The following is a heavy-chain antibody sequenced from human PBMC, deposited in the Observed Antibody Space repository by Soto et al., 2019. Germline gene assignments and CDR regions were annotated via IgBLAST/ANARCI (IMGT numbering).Heavy chain of an antibody. CDR3: AKPSLRYAWGSKFDY. J-gene: IGHJ4*02. CDR2: ISYDGSNK. D-gene: IGHD4-17*01. Sequence: QVQLVESGGGVVQPGRSLRLSCAASGFTFSSYGMHWVRQAPGKGLEWVAVISYDGSNKYYADSVKGRFTISRDNSKNTLYLQMNSLRAEDTAVYYCAKPSLRYAWGSKFDYWGQGTLVTVSS. CDR1: GFTFSSYG. V-gene: IGHV3-30*18.